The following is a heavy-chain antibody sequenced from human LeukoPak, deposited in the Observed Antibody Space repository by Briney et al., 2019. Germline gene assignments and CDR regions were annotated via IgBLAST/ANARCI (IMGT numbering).Heavy chain of an antibody. CDR2: IKQDGSEK. Sequence: PGGSLRLSCAASGFTFSSYWMSWVRQAPGKGLEWVANIKQDGSEKFYVDSLKGRFTISRDNTKNSLYLQMNSLRAEDTAVYYCARDPGIAVAGTSAFDIWGQGTMVTVSS. V-gene: IGHV3-7*01. CDR3: ARDPGIAVAGTSAFDI. D-gene: IGHD6-19*01. J-gene: IGHJ3*02. CDR1: GFTFSSYW.